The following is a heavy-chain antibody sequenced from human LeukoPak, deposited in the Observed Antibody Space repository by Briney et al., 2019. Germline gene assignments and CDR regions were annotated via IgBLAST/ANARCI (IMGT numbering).Heavy chain of an antibody. J-gene: IGHJ4*02. D-gene: IGHD3-22*01. CDR1: GDSFKSSSYY. CDR2: IYYSGTT. V-gene: IGHV4-39*01. CDR3: ARQGPITMIVVVFDY. Sequence: SETLSLTCTVSGDSFKSSSYYWAWVRQPPGMGLEWFASIYYSGTTYYNPSLKSRVTISVDTSKNQFSLKLSSVTAADTAVYYCARQGPITMIVVVFDYWGQGTLVTVSS.